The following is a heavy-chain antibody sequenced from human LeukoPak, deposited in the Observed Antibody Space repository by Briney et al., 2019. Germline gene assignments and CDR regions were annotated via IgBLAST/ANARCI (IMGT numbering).Heavy chain of an antibody. CDR2: IYSGGST. CDR1: GFTVSSNY. J-gene: IGHJ4*02. D-gene: IGHD6-13*01. Sequence: PGGSLRLSCAASGFTVSSNYMSWVRQAPGKGLEWVSVIYSGGSTYYADSVKGRFTISRDNSKNTLYLQMNSLRAEDTAVYYCAKDRIFAAAGYFDYWGQGTLVTVSS. V-gene: IGHV3-53*01. CDR3: AKDRIFAAAGYFDY.